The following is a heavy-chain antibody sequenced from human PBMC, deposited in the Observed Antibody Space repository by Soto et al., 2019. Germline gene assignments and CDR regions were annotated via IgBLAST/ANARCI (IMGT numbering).Heavy chain of an antibody. CDR3: AKAESCSSGRCLAIFAP. CDR2: ISATGGST. V-gene: IGHV3-23*01. J-gene: IGHJ5*02. Sequence: GGVLRLSCTASGFAFRNFAVNWVRRAPGRGLEWVSAISATGGSTYYADSVKGRFTISRDNSKNTLYLHISSLRAEDSGMYCCAKAESCSSGRCLAIFAPWAHGTL. CDR1: GFAFRNFA. D-gene: IGHD2-15*01.